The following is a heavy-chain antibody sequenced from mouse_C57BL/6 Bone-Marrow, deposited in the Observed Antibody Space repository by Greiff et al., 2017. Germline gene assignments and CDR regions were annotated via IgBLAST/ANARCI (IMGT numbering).Heavy chain of an antibody. J-gene: IGHJ4*01. Sequence: EVQLVESGGGLVQPGGSLKLSCAASGFTFSDYYMYWVRQTPEKRLEWVAYISNGGGSTYYPDTVKGRFTISRDNAKNPLYLQRSRLKSEDTAMYYGARECGYDPYAMGYWGQGPSVTVSS. D-gene: IGHD2-2*01. CDR2: ISNGGGST. CDR3: ARECGYDPYAMGY. CDR1: GFTFSDYY. V-gene: IGHV5-12*01.